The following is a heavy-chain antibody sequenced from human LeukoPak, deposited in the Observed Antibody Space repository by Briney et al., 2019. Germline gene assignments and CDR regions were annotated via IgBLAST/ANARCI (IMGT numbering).Heavy chain of an antibody. J-gene: IGHJ4*02. CDR1: GGSFSGYY. Sequence: SETLSLTCAVYGGSFSGYYWSWIRQPPGKGLEWIGEINHSGSTNYNPSLKSRVTISVDTSKNQFSLKLSSVTAADTAVYYCAREEIDKGYFDYWGQGTLVTVSS. CDR2: INHSGST. CDR3: AREEIDKGYFDY. D-gene: IGHD3-9*01. V-gene: IGHV4-34*01.